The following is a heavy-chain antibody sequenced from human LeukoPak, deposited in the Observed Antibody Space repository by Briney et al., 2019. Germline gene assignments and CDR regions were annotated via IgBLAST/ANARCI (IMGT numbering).Heavy chain of an antibody. CDR2: IYTSGST. D-gene: IGHD5-24*01. V-gene: IGHV4-4*09. CDR1: GGSISSYY. J-gene: IGHJ4*02. Sequence: SETLSLTCTVSGGSISSYYWSWIRQPPGKGLEWIGYIYTSGSTNYNPSLKSRVTIPVDTSKNQFSLKLSSVTAADTAVYYCAGFHSRDFSFDYWGQGTLVTVSS. CDR3: AGFHSRDFSFDY.